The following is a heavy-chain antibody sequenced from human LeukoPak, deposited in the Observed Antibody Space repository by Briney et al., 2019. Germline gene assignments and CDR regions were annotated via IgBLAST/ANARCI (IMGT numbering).Heavy chain of an antibody. D-gene: IGHD6-19*01. V-gene: IGHV3-7*01. CDR1: GFTFSSYW. CDR3: ARDAAVAGTQDLDY. J-gene: IGHJ4*02. CDR2: IKQDGSEK. Sequence: GGSLRLSCAASGFTFSSYWMSWVRQAPGKGLEWVANIKQDGSEKYYVDSVKGRFTISRDNAKNSLYLQMNSLRAEDTAVYYCARDAAVAGTQDLDYWGRGTLVTVSS.